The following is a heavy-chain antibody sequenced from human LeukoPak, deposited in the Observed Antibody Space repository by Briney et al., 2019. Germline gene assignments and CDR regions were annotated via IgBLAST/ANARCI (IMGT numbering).Heavy chain of an antibody. D-gene: IGHD2-21*01. J-gene: IGHJ3*02. Sequence: SETLSLTCAVYGGSFSDYYWTWIRQPPGKGLEWIGSIYYSGNTYYNASLKSQVSISIDTSKNQFSLKVSSVTAADTAVYYCARASILLLHDAFDIWGQGTMVTVSS. V-gene: IGHV4-34*01. CDR1: GGSFSDYY. CDR3: ARASILLLHDAFDI. CDR2: IYYSGNT.